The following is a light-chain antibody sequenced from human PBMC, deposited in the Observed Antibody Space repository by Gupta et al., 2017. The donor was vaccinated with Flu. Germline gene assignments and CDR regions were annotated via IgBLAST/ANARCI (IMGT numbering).Light chain of an antibody. V-gene: IGLV2-8*01. J-gene: IGLJ2*01. CDR1: SSDVGAYNS. CDR2: EVS. CDR3: SSYAGRNTLI. Sequence: SALTQSSSASGSPGQSVTISCTGTSSDVGAYNSVSWYQQHPGKVPKLVIFEVSRRPSGVPDRFSGSKSGNTASLTVSGLQAEDEADYYCSSYAGRNTLIFGGGTTLTAL.